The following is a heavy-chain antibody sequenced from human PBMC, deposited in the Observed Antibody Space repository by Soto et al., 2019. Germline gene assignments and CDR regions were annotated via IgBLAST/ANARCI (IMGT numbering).Heavy chain of an antibody. J-gene: IGHJ4*02. CDR1: GFSLSTSGVG. D-gene: IGHD6-19*01. V-gene: IGHV2-5*02. Sequence: QITLKESGPTLVKPTQTLTLTCTFSGFSLSTSGVGVGWIRQPPGKALEWVALIYWDDDKRYSPSLKSRLTIXKXXPKTQVVLTMTNMGPVDTATYYCARDSSGWYGFDYWGQGTLVTVSS. CDR3: ARDSSGWYGFDY. CDR2: IYWDDDK.